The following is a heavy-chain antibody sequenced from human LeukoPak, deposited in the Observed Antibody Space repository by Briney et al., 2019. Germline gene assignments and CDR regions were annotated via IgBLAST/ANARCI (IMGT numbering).Heavy chain of an antibody. D-gene: IGHD1-26*01. CDR2: ISYDGSNK. Sequence: GGSLRLSCAASGFTFSSYAMHWVRQAPGKGLEWVAVISYDGSNKYYADSVKGRFTISRDNSKNTLYLQMNSLRAEDTAVYYCASPVRVGFDYWGQGTLVTVSS. CDR3: ASPVRVGFDY. CDR1: GFTFSSYA. V-gene: IGHV3-30-3*01. J-gene: IGHJ4*02.